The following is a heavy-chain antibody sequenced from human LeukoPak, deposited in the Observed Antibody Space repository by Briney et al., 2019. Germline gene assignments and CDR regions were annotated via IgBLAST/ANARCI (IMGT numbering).Heavy chain of an antibody. Sequence: GASVKVSCKVSGYALTELSIHWVRQAPGKGLEWMGGFDPEDAETFFAPRFQGRLTMTEDTSKHTAYMELSNLRSDDTAVYYCATDPPDYDDNSGGDSWGQGTLVTVSS. CDR2: FDPEDAET. CDR1: GYALTELS. CDR3: ATDPPDYDDNSGGDS. J-gene: IGHJ4*02. V-gene: IGHV1-24*01. D-gene: IGHD4-23*01.